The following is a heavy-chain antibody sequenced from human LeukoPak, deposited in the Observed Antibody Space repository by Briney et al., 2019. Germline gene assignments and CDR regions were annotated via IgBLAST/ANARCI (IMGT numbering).Heavy chain of an antibody. CDR2: IYHSGST. Sequence: SETLSLTCTVSVGSISSSSYYWGWIRQPPGRGLEWIGSIYHSGSTYYNPSLKSRVTISVDTSKNQFSLKLSSVTAADTAVYYCASLGWLRYYFDYWGQGTLVTVSS. CDR1: VGSISSSSYY. CDR3: ASLGWLRYYFDY. V-gene: IGHV4-39*01. J-gene: IGHJ4*02. D-gene: IGHD5-12*01.